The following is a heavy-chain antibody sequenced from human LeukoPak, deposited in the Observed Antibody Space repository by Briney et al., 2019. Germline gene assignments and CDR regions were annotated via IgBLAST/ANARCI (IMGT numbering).Heavy chain of an antibody. D-gene: IGHD2-2*01. V-gene: IGHV1-2*03. Sequence: GASVKVSCKASGYTFTGYYMHWVQQAPGQGLEWMGCINPDNGGTNYAEKFQGRVTMTGDTSTGTAYMELSRLRSDDTAVCYCARADCSSTSCYGGRNWFVPWGKGTLVTVSS. J-gene: IGHJ5*02. CDR3: ARADCSSTSCYGGRNWFVP. CDR2: INPDNGGT. CDR1: GYTFTGYY.